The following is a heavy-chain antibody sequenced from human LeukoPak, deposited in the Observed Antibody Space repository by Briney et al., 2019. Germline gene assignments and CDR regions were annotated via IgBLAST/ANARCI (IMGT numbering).Heavy chain of an antibody. V-gene: IGHV4-34*01. J-gene: IGHJ6*03. CDR1: GGSFSGYY. D-gene: IGHD3-10*01. CDR3: ARGRYYYGSGSYWYYYYYMDV. CDR2: INHSGST. Sequence: SETLSLTCAVYGGSFSGYYWSWIRQPPGKGLEWIGEINHSGSTNYNPSLKSRVTISVDTSKNQFSLKLSSVTAADTAVYYCARGRYYYGSGSYWYYYYYMDVWGKGNTVTVSS.